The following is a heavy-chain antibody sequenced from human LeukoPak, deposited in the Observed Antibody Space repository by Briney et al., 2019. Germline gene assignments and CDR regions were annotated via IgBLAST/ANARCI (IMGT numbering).Heavy chain of an antibody. Sequence: SETLSLTCTASGGSISSYYWSWIRQPPGKGLEWIGHIYYSGSTNYNPSLKSRVTISVDTSKNQFSLKLTSVTAADTAVYYCARDLTGDTGFDAWGQGTLVTASS. CDR1: GGSISSYY. CDR3: ARDLTGDTGFDA. D-gene: IGHD7-27*01. CDR2: IYYSGST. J-gene: IGHJ5*02. V-gene: IGHV4-59*01.